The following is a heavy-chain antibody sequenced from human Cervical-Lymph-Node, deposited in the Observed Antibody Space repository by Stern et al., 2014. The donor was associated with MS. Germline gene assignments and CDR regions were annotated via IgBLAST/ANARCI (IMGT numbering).Heavy chain of an antibody. D-gene: IGHD4-23*01. J-gene: IGHJ5*02. CDR2: IVPIYGKA. CDR3: AREHHGGNFAS. V-gene: IGHV1-69*01. Sequence: VQLVQSGAEVRKPGSSVKVSCKASGATFSTNAISWLRQAPGQGPEWMVAIVPIYGKANYEQKVRGRLTITADESASTAYMELRSLRSEDTSFYYCAREHHGGNFASWGQGTLVTVSS. CDR1: GATFSTNA.